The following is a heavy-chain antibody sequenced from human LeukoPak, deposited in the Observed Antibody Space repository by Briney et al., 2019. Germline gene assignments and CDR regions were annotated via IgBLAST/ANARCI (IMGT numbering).Heavy chain of an antibody. D-gene: IGHD3-16*02. CDR3: ANGVDYDYVWGSYRYPSTHLGRQDKGGY. CDR2: ISGSGGST. Sequence: GGSLRLSCAASGFTFSSYGMSWVRQAPGKGLEWVSAISGSGGSTYYADSVKGRFTISRDNSKNTLYLQMNSLRAEDTAVYYCANGVDYDYVWGSYRYPSTHLGRQDKGGYWGQGTLVTVSS. J-gene: IGHJ4*02. V-gene: IGHV3-23*01. CDR1: GFTFSSYG.